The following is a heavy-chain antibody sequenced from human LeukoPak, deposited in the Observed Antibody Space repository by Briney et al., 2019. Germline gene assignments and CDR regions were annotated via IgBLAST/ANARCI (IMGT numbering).Heavy chain of an antibody. J-gene: IGHJ3*01. V-gene: IGHV1-46*01. CDR3: AKDPRNILTGDYDAFDV. CDR2: INPSVGIP. CDR1: GYTFTNYC. D-gene: IGHD3-9*01. Sequence: ASVKVSCKASGYTFTNYCMHWVRQAPGQGLEWMGIINPSVGIPIYAQTFQGRLTMTTDTSTSTVYMELSTLRSDDTAVYFCAKDPRNILTGDYDAFDVWGQGTMVTVSS.